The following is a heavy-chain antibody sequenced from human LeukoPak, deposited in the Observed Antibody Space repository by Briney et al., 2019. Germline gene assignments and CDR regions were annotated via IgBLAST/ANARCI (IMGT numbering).Heavy chain of an antibody. Sequence: SVKVACKASGGTFSSYAISWVRQAPGQGLEWMGGIIPIFGTANYAQKFQGRVTITADESTSTAYMELSSLRSEDTAVYYCARDVTNSGSRRPASFYAFDIWGQGTMVTVSS. CDR3: ARDVTNSGSRRPASFYAFDI. J-gene: IGHJ3*02. D-gene: IGHD1-26*01. V-gene: IGHV1-69*13. CDR1: GGTFSSYA. CDR2: IIPIFGTA.